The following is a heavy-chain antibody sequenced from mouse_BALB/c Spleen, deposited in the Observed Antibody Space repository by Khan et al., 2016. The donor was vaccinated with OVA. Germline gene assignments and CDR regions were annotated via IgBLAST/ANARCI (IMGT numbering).Heavy chain of an antibody. Sequence: VELVESGPGLLQPSQSLSITCTVSGFSLTTYGVHWVRQSPGKGLEWLGLIWSGGNTAYNAAFISRLSISKDNSKSQVFFKMNSLQADDTAIYYCARNSYMYDFTYWGQGTLVTVSA. CDR3: ARNSYMYDFTY. V-gene: IGHV2-4-1*01. J-gene: IGHJ3*01. CDR1: GFSLTTYG. CDR2: IWSGGNT. D-gene: IGHD2-14*01.